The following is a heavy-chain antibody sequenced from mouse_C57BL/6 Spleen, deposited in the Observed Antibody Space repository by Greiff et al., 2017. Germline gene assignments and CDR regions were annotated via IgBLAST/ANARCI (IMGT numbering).Heavy chain of an antibody. Sequence: QVQLQQPGAELVKPGASVKLSCKASGYTFTSYWMHWVKQRPGRGLEWIGRVDPNSGGTKYNEKFKSKATLTVDKPSSTAYMQLSSLTSEDSAVYYGARLIYYDYDVGYYFDYWGQGTTLTVSS. CDR1: GYTFTSYW. J-gene: IGHJ2*01. CDR3: ARLIYYDYDVGYYFDY. D-gene: IGHD2-4*01. CDR2: VDPNSGGT. V-gene: IGHV1-72*01.